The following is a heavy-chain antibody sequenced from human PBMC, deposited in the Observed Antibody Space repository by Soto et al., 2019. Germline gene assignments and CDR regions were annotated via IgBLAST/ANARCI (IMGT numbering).Heavy chain of an antibody. Sequence: EVQLVESGGGLVQPGGSLRLSCAASGFTFSSYWMHWVRQAPGKGLVWVSRINSDGSSTSYADSVKGRFTISRDNAKNMLYLKRQVLGAEDTAVYSWGDGYGDSLLGWGQGPLAPAS. CDR3: GDGYGDSLLG. CDR1: GFTFSSYW. V-gene: IGHV3-74*01. J-gene: IGHJ4*02. D-gene: IGHD4-17*01. CDR2: INSDGSST.